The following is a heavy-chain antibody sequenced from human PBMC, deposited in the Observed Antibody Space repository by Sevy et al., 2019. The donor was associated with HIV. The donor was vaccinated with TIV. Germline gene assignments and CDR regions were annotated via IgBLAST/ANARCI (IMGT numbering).Heavy chain of an antibody. CDR3: AIDPCTVTTPINY. CDR1: GFTFKNYV. Sequence: GGSLRLSCVASGFTFKNYVMTWVRQAPGKGLEWLSAISDTGVNTYFADSVRGRFTISRDNSKNTLSPQMNDLRADDTALYYCAIDPCTVTTPINYWGQGTLVTVSS. CDR2: ISDTGVNT. D-gene: IGHD4-17*01. V-gene: IGHV3-23*01. J-gene: IGHJ4*02.